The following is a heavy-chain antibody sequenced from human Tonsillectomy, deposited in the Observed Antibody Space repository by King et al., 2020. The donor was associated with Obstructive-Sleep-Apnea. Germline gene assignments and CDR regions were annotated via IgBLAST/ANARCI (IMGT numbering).Heavy chain of an antibody. V-gene: IGHV3-30*04. J-gene: IGHJ4*02. D-gene: IGHD3-3*01. Sequence: VQLVESGGGVVQPGRSLRLSCAASGFTFSSYAMHWVRQAPGKGLEWVAVISYDGSNKYYADSVKGRFTISRDNSKNTLYLQMNSLRAEDTAVYYCARDRDFWSGYAPHYWGQGTLVTVSS. CDR3: ARDRDFWSGYAPHY. CDR1: GFTFSSYA. CDR2: ISYDGSNK.